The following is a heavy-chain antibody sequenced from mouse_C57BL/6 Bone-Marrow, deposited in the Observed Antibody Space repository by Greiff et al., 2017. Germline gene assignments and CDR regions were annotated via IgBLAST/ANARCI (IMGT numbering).Heavy chain of an antibody. D-gene: IGHD1-1*01. V-gene: IGHV1-18*01. CDR1: GYTFTDYN. CDR3: ARSPVVAKGFAY. CDR2: INPNNGGT. J-gene: IGHJ3*01. Sequence: EVQLVESGPELVKPGASVKIPCKASGYTFTDYNMDWVKQSHGKSLEWIGDINPNNGGTIYNQKFKGKATLTVDKSSSTAYMELRSLTSEDTAVYYCARSPVVAKGFAYWGQGTLVTVSA.